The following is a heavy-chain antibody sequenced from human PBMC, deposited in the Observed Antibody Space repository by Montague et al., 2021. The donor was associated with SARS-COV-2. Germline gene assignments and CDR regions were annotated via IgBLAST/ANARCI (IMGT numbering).Heavy chain of an antibody. Sequence: SLRLSCAASGFTFSSYWMSWVRQAPGKGLEWVANIKQDGSEKYHVDSVKGRFTISRDNAKNSLYLQMNSLRAKDTAVYYCARDTYYYGSGSYYYGMDVWGQGTTVTVSS. V-gene: IGHV3-7*01. CDR3: ARDTYYYGSGSYYYGMDV. J-gene: IGHJ6*02. CDR1: GFTFSSYW. CDR2: IKQDGSEK. D-gene: IGHD3-10*01.